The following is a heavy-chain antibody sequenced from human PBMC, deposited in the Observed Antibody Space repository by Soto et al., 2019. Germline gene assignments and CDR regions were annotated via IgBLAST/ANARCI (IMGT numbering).Heavy chain of an antibody. CDR2: MNPNSGNT. V-gene: IGHV1-8*01. CDR1: GYTFTSYD. J-gene: IGHJ5*02. D-gene: IGHD3-22*01. Sequence: QVQLVQSGAEVKKPGASVKVSCKASGYTFTSYDINWVRQATGQGLEWMGWMNPNSGNTGYAQKFQGRVTMTRNTSISTAYMELSSLRSEDTAVYYCARKNYYYDSSAGWFDPWGQGTLVTVSS. CDR3: ARKNYYYDSSAGWFDP.